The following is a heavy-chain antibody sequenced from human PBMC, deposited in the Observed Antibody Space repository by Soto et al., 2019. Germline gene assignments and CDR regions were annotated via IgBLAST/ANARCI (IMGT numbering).Heavy chain of an antibody. CDR3: ARGRYYDSSGYYYI. J-gene: IGHJ4*02. Sequence: SETLSVTSTVAGGSIISGDYYWSWISQPPGKGLEWIGYIYYSGSTYYNPSLKSRVTISVDTSKNQFSLKLSSVTAADTAVYYCARGRYYDSSGYYYIWGQGTLVTVSS. V-gene: IGHV4-30-4*01. CDR2: IYYSGST. CDR1: GGSIISGDYY. D-gene: IGHD3-22*01.